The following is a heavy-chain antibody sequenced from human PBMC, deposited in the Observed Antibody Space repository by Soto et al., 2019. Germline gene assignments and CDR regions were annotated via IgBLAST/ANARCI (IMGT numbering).Heavy chain of an antibody. CDR3: ARDTMKSRDTFDM. D-gene: IGHD3-22*01. CDR2: IYHSGSS. J-gene: IGHJ3*02. CDR1: GGSISSGGYS. Sequence: QLQLQESGSGLVKPSQTLSLTCTVSGGSISSGGYSWTWIRQPPGKGLEWIGYIYHSGSSYYNPTLKGRVAISVDRSENQFSLQLSSVTAADTAVYYCARDTMKSRDTFDMWGQGTMVTVSS. V-gene: IGHV4-30-2*01.